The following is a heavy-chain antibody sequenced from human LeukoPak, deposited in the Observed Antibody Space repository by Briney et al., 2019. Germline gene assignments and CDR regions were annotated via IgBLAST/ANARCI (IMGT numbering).Heavy chain of an antibody. D-gene: IGHD3-10*01. CDR3: AREQYGSDDALDI. CDR2: IWYDGSNK. CDR1: GFTFSDYG. V-gene: IGHV3-33*01. Sequence: PGRSLTLSCAASGFTFSDYGMHWVRQAPGKGLEWVGVIWYDGSNKYYADSVKGRFTVSRDNSKDTLDLQMSSLRAEDTAVYYCAREQYGSDDALDIWGQGTLVTVSS. J-gene: IGHJ3*02.